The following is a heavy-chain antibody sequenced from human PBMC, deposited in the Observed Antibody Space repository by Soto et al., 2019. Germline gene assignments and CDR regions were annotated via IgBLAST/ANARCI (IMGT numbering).Heavy chain of an antibody. V-gene: IGHV3-7*01. CDR1: GFSFSSCW. CDR3: ATSINYYGSGIYAFDI. CDR2: IKQDGNEK. D-gene: IGHD3-10*01. J-gene: IGHJ3*02. Sequence: GVLRLSCAASGFSFSSCWMSWVRQAPGKGLEWVANIKQDGNEKYYVDSVKGRFTLSRDNAKNSLSLQMNSLRAEDTAVYYCATSINYYGSGIYAFDIWGQGTMVTVS.